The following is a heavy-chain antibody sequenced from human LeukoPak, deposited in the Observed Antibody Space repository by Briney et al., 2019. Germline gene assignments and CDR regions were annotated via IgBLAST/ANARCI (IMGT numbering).Heavy chain of an antibody. CDR1: GYTFTRYY. J-gene: IGHJ3*02. CDR3: ARPREYWTAFDI. D-gene: IGHD1-1*01. V-gene: IGHV1-2*02. CDR2: INPNSGGT. Sequence: ASVKASCKASGYTFTRYYMHWVRQAPGHGLEWRGWINPNSGGTNYAQKSQGRVNMTRDTSIPTAYMDLSSLRSDHTAVYYCARPREYWTAFDISGQGTMVTVSS.